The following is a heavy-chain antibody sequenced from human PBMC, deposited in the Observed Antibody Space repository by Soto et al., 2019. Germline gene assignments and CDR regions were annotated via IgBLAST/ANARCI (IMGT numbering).Heavy chain of an antibody. CDR3: ARRRYCGYDCYHKHYYGTDV. J-gene: IGHJ6*02. V-gene: IGHV1-69*08. CDR2: IITVLGTT. CDR1: GDTFSSYV. Sequence: QVQLVQSGAELKKIGSSVKVSCRASGDTFSSYVVNWVRQAPGRGLEWMGRIITVLGTTDYAQNFKGRVTITAEKSTKTVYMELSSLRSEDTAVYYCARRRYCGYDCYHKHYYGTDVWGQGTTVTVAS. D-gene: IGHD2-21*01.